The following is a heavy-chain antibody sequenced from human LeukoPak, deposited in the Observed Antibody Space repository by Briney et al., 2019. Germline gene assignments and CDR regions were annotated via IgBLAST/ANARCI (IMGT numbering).Heavy chain of an antibody. V-gene: IGHV3-21*01. CDR3: ARDHGRSFDP. Sequence: PGGSLRLSCAASGFTFSSYSMNWVRQAPGKGLEWVSSITSSSSSIHYADSVKGRFTISRDNSKNTLYLQMNSLRAEDTAVYYCARDHGRSFDPWGQGTLVTVSS. J-gene: IGHJ5*02. CDR2: ITSSSSSI. D-gene: IGHD1-26*01. CDR1: GFTFSSYS.